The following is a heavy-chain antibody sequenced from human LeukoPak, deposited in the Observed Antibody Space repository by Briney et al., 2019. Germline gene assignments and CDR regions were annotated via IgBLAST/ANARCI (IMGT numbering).Heavy chain of an antibody. V-gene: IGHV1-2*02. CDR2: INPNSGGT. Sequence: ASVKVSCKASGYTFTGYYMHWVRQAPGQGLEWMGWINPNSGGTNYAQKFQGRVTMTRDTSISTAYMELSRLRSDDTAVYYCARDSRGDSLRFLEWIPLYYYYYYMDVWGKGTTVTVSS. D-gene: IGHD3-3*01. J-gene: IGHJ6*03. CDR1: GYTFTGYY. CDR3: ARDSRGDSLRFLEWIPLYYYYYYMDV.